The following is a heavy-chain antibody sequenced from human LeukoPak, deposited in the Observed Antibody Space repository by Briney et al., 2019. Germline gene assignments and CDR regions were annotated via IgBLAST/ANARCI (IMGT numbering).Heavy chain of an antibody. CDR3: ARFEYYGSGTALEGAFDY. Sequence: PGGSLRLSCAASGFSFSSYGMHWVRQAPGKGLEWVAVIWYDGSIKYYADSVKGRITISRDNSKDTLYLQMNSLRTEDTAVFYCARFEYYGSGTALEGAFDYWGQGTLVTVSS. CDR2: IWYDGSIK. J-gene: IGHJ4*02. V-gene: IGHV3-30*19. D-gene: IGHD3-10*01. CDR1: GFSFSSYG.